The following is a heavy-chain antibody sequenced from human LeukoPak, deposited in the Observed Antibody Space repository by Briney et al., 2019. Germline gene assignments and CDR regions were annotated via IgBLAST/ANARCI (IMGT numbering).Heavy chain of an antibody. CDR1: GFTFSSYA. Sequence: GGSLRLSCAASGFTFSSYAMSWVRQAPGKGLEWVSAISGSGGSTYYADSVKGRFTISRDNSKNTLYLQMNSLRADDTAVYYCARLRSKYWFDPWGQGTLVTVSS. J-gene: IGHJ5*02. V-gene: IGHV3-23*01. CDR2: ISGSGGST. D-gene: IGHD4-11*01. CDR3: ARLRSKYWFDP.